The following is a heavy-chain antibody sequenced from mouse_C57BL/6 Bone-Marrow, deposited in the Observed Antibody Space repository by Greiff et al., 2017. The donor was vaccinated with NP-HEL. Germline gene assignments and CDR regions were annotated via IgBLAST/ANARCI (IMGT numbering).Heavy chain of an antibody. CDR2: ICPGSGST. J-gene: IGHJ3*01. Sequence: VKLLESGAELVKPGASVKISCKASGYTFTDYYINWVKQRPGQGLEWIGKICPGSGSTFYHEKFKGKATLTADKSSSTAYMQLSSLTSEDSAVYFCATNWGSWFAYWGQGTLVTVSA. CDR3: ATNWGSWFAY. V-gene: IGHV1-77*01. CDR1: GYTFTDYY. D-gene: IGHD4-1*01.